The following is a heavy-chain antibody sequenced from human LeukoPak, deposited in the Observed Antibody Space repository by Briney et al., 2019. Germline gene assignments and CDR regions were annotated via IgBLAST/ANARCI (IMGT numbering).Heavy chain of an antibody. CDR3: ARAVGSGSYRGSGY. CDR1: GFTFSSCA. CDR2: ISYDGSNK. D-gene: IGHD1-26*01. Sequence: GRSLRLSCAASGFTFSSCAMHWVRQAPGKGLEWVAVISYDGSNKYYADSVKGRFTISRDNSKNTLYLQMNSLRAEDTAVYYCARAVGSGSYRGSGYWGQGTLVTVSS. V-gene: IGHV3-30-3*01. J-gene: IGHJ4*02.